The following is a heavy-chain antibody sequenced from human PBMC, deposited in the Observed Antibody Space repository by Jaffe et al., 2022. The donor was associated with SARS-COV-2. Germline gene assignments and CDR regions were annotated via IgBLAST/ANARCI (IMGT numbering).Heavy chain of an antibody. CDR3: ARDSGGWYKRNYFDY. D-gene: IGHD6-19*01. Sequence: QVQLVESGGGVVQPGRSLRLSCAASGFTFSSYAMHWVRQAPGKGLEWVAVISYDGSNKYYADSVKGRFTISRDNSKNTLYLQMNSLRAEDTAVYYCARDSGGWYKRNYFDYWGQGTLVTVSS. CDR2: ISYDGSNK. V-gene: IGHV3-30*04. J-gene: IGHJ4*02. CDR1: GFTFSSYA.